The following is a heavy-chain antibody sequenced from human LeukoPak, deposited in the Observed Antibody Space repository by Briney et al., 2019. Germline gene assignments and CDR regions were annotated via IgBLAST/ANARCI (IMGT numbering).Heavy chain of an antibody. Sequence: SQTLSLTCTVSGGSISSGSYYWSWFRQPAEKGLEWIGRIHTSGSTNYSPSLKSRVTMSVDTSKNQFSLKLSSVTAADTAVYYCAREHCSGGSCYSIYYYYYMDVWGKGTTVTVSS. CDR2: IHTSGST. V-gene: IGHV4-61*02. D-gene: IGHD2-15*01. J-gene: IGHJ6*03. CDR1: GGSISSGSYY. CDR3: AREHCSGGSCYSIYYYYYMDV.